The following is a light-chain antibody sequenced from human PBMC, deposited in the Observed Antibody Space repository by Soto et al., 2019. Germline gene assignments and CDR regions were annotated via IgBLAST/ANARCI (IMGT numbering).Light chain of an antibody. CDR3: QQYNSLPPVT. V-gene: IGKV1-33*01. CDR1: QDINNY. Sequence: DIQMTQSPSSLSASVGDRVTITCQASQDINNYLNWYQQKPGKAPKLLIYDAFALETGVPSRFSGSGSGTDFTFSISSLQPEDVATYYCQQYNSLPPVTFGPGTKVDIK. J-gene: IGKJ3*01. CDR2: DAF.